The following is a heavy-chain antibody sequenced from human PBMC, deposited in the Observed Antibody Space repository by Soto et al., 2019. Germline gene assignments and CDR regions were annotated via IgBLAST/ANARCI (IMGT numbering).Heavy chain of an antibody. CDR3: ARSDTTPPYYYYYYMHV. J-gene: IGHJ6*03. V-gene: IGHV1-69*02. Sequence: SVKVSCKASGGTFSSYTISWVRQAPGQGLEWMGRIIPILGIANYAQKFQGRVTITADKSTSTAYMELSSLRSEDTAVYYCARSDTTPPYYYYYYMHVWGKGTTVSVAS. CDR2: IIPILGIA. D-gene: IGHD1-26*01. CDR1: GGTFSSYT.